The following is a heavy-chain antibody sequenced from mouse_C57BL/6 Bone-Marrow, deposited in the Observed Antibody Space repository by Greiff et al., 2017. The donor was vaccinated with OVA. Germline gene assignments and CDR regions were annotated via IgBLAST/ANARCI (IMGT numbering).Heavy chain of an antibody. CDR3: ARRDGPWFAY. CDR1: GFTFSSYG. J-gene: IGHJ3*01. D-gene: IGHD2-3*01. CDR2: ISSGGSYT. Sequence: EVQLQESGGDLVKPGGSLKLSCAASGFTFSSYGMSWVRQTPDKRLEWVATISSGGSYTYYPDSVKGRFTISRDNAKNTLYLQMSSLKSEDTAMYYCARRDGPWFAYWGQGTLVTVSA. V-gene: IGHV5-6*01.